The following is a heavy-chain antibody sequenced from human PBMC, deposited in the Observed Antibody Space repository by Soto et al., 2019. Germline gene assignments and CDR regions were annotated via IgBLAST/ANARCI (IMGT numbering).Heavy chain of an antibody. V-gene: IGHV4-31*03. CDR3: ARDLRGGHRIRSWDKWLDP. D-gene: IGHD3-10*01. Sequence: PSETLSLTCTVSGGSISIGGYYLSWIRQHPGKGLEWIGYSYYSGSTYYNPSLKSRVTISVVTSKNQFSLKLSPVTAAETAVYYCARDLRGGHRIRSWDKWLDPGRHGTLVTVSX. CDR1: GGSISIGGYY. CDR2: SYYSGST. J-gene: IGHJ5*02.